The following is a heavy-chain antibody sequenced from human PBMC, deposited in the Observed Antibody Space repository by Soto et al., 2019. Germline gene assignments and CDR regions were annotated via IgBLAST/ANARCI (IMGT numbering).Heavy chain of an antibody. D-gene: IGHD2-15*01. CDR2: IQSGGPT. V-gene: IGHV3-66*01. CDR3: AREDVLCDGGRCYGVPLDV. Sequence: EVQLVESGGGLVQPGGSLRLFCAASGFIVSSKYMSWVRQAPGKGLEWVSLIQSGGPTYYADSVKGRFTISRDTSENTVHLQVNSLRAEDTDVYYCAREDVLCDGGRCYGVPLDVWCKGTTVTVSS. CDR1: GFIVSSKY. J-gene: IGHJ6*04.